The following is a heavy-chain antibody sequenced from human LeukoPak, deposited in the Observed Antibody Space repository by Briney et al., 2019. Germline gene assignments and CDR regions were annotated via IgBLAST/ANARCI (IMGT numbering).Heavy chain of an antibody. CDR2: ISSSSSYI. CDR1: GFTFSSYS. Sequence: EGSLRLSCAASGFTFSSYSMNWVRQAPGKGLEWVSSISSSSSYIYYADSVKGRFTISRDNAKNSLYLQMNSLRAEDTAVYYCARVLWELRYYFDYWGQGTLVTVSS. D-gene: IGHD1-26*01. V-gene: IGHV3-21*01. CDR3: ARVLWELRYYFDY. J-gene: IGHJ4*02.